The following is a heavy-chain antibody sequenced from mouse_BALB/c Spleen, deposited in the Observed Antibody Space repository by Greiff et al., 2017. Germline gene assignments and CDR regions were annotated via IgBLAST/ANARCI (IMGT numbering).Heavy chain of an antibody. CDR3: AEGYFDV. CDR2: ISSGGST. V-gene: IGHV5-6-5*01. Sequence: DVQLVESGGGLVKPGGSLKLSCAASGFTFSSYAMSWVRQTPEKRLEWVASISSGGSTYYPDSVKGRFTISRDNARNILYLQMSSLRSEDTAMYYCAEGYFDVWGAGTTVTVSS. J-gene: IGHJ1*01. CDR1: GFTFSSYA.